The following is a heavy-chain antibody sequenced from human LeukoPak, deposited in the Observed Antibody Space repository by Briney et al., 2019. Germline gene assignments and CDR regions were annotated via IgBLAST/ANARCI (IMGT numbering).Heavy chain of an antibody. CDR2: IHDSGST. V-gene: IGHV4-39*07. D-gene: IGHD3-10*01. CDR3: ARWWYYGSGSSGLEVFDY. Sequence: SETLSLSCTVSGGSFRSNAQYWGWLRQPPRTGLEWGGSIHDSGSTYSNSTLKRPVTISIDTSKHQFSLKLSSVTAADTAVYYCARWWYYGSGSSGLEVFDYWGQGTLVTVSS. CDR1: GGSFRSNAQY. J-gene: IGHJ4*02.